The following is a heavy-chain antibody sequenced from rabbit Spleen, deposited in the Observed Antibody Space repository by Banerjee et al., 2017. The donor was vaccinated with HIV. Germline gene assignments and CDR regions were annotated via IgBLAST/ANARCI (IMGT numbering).Heavy chain of an antibody. Sequence: QSLEESGGGLVQPEGSLTLTCTASGFSFSSRYYMCWVRQAPGKGLEWIGCIGSGATGNTYYASWAKGRFTISKTSSTTLTLQMTSLTAADTATYFCARTTYGYDDYAGFGDATIYYFDLWGPGTLAPS. V-gene: IGHV1S40*01. CDR2: IGSGATGNT. CDR1: GFSFSSRYY. CDR3: ARTTYGYDDYAGFGDATIYYFDL. J-gene: IGHJ4*01. D-gene: IGHD6-1*01.